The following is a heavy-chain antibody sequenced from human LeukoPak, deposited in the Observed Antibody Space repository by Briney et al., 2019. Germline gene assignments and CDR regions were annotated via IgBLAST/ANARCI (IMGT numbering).Heavy chain of an antibody. V-gene: IGHV4-34*01. CDR2: INHSGST. J-gene: IGHJ4*02. D-gene: IGHD3-22*01. Sequence: SETLSLTCAVYGGSFSGYYWSWIRQPPGKGLEWIGEINHSGSTNYNPSLKSRVTISVDTFKNQFSLKLSSVTAADTAVYYCARGYPNYYDSSGYYNEFDYWGQGTLVTVSS. CDR1: GGSFSGYY. CDR3: ARGYPNYYDSSGYYNEFDY.